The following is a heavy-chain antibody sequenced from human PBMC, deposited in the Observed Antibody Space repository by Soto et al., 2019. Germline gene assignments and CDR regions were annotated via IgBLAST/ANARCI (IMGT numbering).Heavy chain of an antibody. V-gene: IGHV3-23*01. CDR2: VSGSGGST. J-gene: IGHJ6*02. CDR3: AKESCSINTCYYDYYYGMDV. D-gene: IGHD2-2*01. Sequence: LRLSCAASGFTFRSYAMNWVRQAPGKGLEWVSSVSGSGGSTNYADSVKGRFTISRDNSKSTLYLQINSLTAEDTAVYYCAKESCSINTCYYDYYYGMDVWGQGTTVTVSS. CDR1: GFTFRSYA.